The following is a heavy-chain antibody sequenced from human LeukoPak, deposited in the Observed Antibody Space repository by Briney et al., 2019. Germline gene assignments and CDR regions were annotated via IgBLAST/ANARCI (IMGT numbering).Heavy chain of an antibody. Sequence: SETLSLTCTVSGGSINNFYWSWIRQPPGKGLEWIGYIYYSGSPNYNPSLKSRVIISVDTSKNQFSLRLSSVTAADTAVYYCARDLGLYCSGGSCYPRGYYGMDVWGQGTTVTVSS. J-gene: IGHJ6*02. CDR2: IYYSGSP. CDR3: ARDLGLYCSGGSCYPRGYYGMDV. CDR1: GGSINNFY. V-gene: IGHV4-59*01. D-gene: IGHD2-15*01.